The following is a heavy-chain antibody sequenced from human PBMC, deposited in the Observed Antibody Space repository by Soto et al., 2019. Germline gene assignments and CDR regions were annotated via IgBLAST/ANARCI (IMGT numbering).Heavy chain of an antibody. D-gene: IGHD2-2*01. J-gene: IGHJ5*02. Sequence: QVQLVQSGAEVKKPGASVKVSCKASGYTFTSYDINWVRQATGQGLEWMGWMNPNSGNTGYAQKFQGRVTMTRNTSISTAYMELSSLRSEDTAVYYCARGIGIRYRSSTSCYLNWFDPWGQGTLVTVSS. CDR2: MNPNSGNT. CDR1: GYTFTSYD. CDR3: ARGIGIRYRSSTSCYLNWFDP. V-gene: IGHV1-8*01.